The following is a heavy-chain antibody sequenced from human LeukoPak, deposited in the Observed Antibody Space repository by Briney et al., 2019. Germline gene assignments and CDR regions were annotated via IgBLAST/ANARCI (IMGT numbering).Heavy chain of an antibody. CDR2: IYHSGIT. J-gene: IGHJ6*03. CDR3: ARHDPGFWSGYPYYYYYYMDV. CDR1: GYSISSGYY. D-gene: IGHD3-3*01. Sequence: SETLSLTCAVSGYSISSGYYWGWIRQPPGKGLEGIGIIYHSGITYYNPSLKSRVTISVDTSKNQFSLQLSSVTAADTAVYYCARHDPGFWSGYPYYYYYYMDVWGKGTTVTVSS. V-gene: IGHV4-38-2*01.